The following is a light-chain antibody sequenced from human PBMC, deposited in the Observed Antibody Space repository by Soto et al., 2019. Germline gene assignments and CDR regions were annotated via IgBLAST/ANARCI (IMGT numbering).Light chain of an antibody. J-gene: IGLJ3*02. CDR1: SSDVGSYNL. CDR3: CSSASTSTLL. V-gene: IGLV2-23*02. CDR2: EVS. Sequence: QSALTQPASVSGTPGQSITISCTGTSSDVGSYNLVSWYQRHPDKDPKLMIYEVSKRPSGVSDRFSGSKSGNTASLTISGLQAEDEADYYCCSSASTSTLLFGGGTKLTVL.